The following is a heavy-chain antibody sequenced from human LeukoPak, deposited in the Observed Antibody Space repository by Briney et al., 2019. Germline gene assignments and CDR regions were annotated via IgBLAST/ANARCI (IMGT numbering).Heavy chain of an antibody. CDR3: AREDGPSSGWYFGFRWFDP. J-gene: IGHJ5*02. CDR2: TNPNSGGT. Sequence: ASVKVSCKASGYTFTGYYMHWVRQAPGQGLEWMGWTNPNSGGTNYAQKFQGWVTMTRDTSISTAYMELSRLRSDDTAVYYCAREDGPSSGWYFGFRWFDPWGQGTLVTVSS. V-gene: IGHV1-2*04. D-gene: IGHD6-19*01. CDR1: GYTFTGYY.